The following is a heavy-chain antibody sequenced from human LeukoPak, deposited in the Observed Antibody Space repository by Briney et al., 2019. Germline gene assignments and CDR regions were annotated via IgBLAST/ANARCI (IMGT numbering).Heavy chain of an antibody. CDR3: AREQGHYDSSGFYYYYYMDV. CDR1: GGSISSYY. Sequence: SQTLSLTCAVSGGSISSYYWSWIRQPAGKGLEWIGRIYTSGSTNYNPSLKSRVTMSVDTSKNQFSLKLSSVTAADTAVYYCAREQGHYDSSGFYYYYYMDVWGKGTTVTVSS. V-gene: IGHV4-4*07. CDR2: IYTSGST. J-gene: IGHJ6*03. D-gene: IGHD3-22*01.